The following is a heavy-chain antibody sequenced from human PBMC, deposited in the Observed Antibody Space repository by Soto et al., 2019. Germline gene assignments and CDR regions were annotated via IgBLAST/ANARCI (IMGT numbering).Heavy chain of an antibody. V-gene: IGHV3-11*01. J-gene: IGHJ4*02. CDR1: GFTFSDYY. CDR2: ISSSGSTI. CDR3: AGEPRKQYVPLFDY. D-gene: IGHD6-6*01. Sequence: LRLSCAASGFTFSDYYMSWIRQAPGKGLEWVSYISSSGSTIYYADSVKGRFTISRDNAKNSLYLQMNSLRAEDTAVYYCAGEPRKQYVPLFDYWGQGTLVTVSS.